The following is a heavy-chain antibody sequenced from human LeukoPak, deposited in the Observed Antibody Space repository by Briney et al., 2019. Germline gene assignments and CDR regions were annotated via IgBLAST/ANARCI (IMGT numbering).Heavy chain of an antibody. CDR3: TREKSYGYIRADS. CDR2: IYASGGT. Sequence: SSETLSLTCTVSGGSISSGSYYWSWIRQPAGKGLEWIGHIYASGGTKYNPSLESRVTISIDTSKNQLSLRLSPVTAADTAVYYCTREKSYGYIRADSWGQGTLVAVSS. V-gene: IGHV4-61*09. D-gene: IGHD3-16*01. J-gene: IGHJ4*02. CDR1: GGSISSGSYY.